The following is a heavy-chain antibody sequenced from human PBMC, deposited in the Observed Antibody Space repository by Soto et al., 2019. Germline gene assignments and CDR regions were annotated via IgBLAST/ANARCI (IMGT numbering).Heavy chain of an antibody. D-gene: IGHD3-16*02. Sequence: TETLSLTCTVSGGSVSSGSYYWSWIRQPPGKGLEWIGYIYYSGCTNYNPSLKSRVTISVDTSKNQFSLKLSSVTAADTAVYYCARGHEGGVITFGGVIVLSNWFDPWGQGTLVTVSS. V-gene: IGHV4-61*01. CDR3: ARGHEGGVITFGGVIVLSNWFDP. J-gene: IGHJ5*02. CDR1: GGSVSSGSYY. CDR2: IYYSGCT.